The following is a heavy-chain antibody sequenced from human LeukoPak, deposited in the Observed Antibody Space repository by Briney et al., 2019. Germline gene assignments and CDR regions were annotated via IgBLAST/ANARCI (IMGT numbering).Heavy chain of an antibody. V-gene: IGHV1-18*01. CDR1: GYTFTSYG. CDR3: ARVGGCSGNGCYSGVYHYYYMDV. CDR2: ISGYNGNT. Sequence: WASVKLSCKASGYTFTSYGISWVRQAPGQGLEWIGWISGYNGNTYYAQKFQGRVTITTDTSTSAVQMELRSLSSDDTAVYYCARVGGCSGNGCYSGVYHYYYMDVWGKGTTVTVSS. J-gene: IGHJ6*03. D-gene: IGHD2-15*01.